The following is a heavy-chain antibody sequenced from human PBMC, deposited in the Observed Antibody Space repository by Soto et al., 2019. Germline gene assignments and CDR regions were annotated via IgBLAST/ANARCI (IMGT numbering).Heavy chain of an antibody. CDR1: GGTFSSYA. CDR3: ARCLYPNVLGQFDY. D-gene: IGHD7-27*01. Sequence: QVQLVQSGAEVKKPGSSVKVSCKASGGTFSSYAISWVRQAPGQGLEWMGGIIPIFGTANYAQKFQGRVTITADESTSTAYMELSSLRSEDTAVYYCARCLYPNVLGQFDYWGQGTLVTVSS. CDR2: IIPIFGTA. J-gene: IGHJ4*02. V-gene: IGHV1-69*12.